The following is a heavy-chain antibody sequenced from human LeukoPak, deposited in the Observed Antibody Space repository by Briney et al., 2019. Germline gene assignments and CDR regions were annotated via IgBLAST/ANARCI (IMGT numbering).Heavy chain of an antibody. J-gene: IGHJ4*02. CDR3: ARAGALTVNALDY. Sequence: PSETLSLTCAVYGGSFSGYNWSWIRQPPGKGLEWIGEINHSGSTNYNPSLKSRVTISVDTSKNQFSLKLSSVTAADTAVYYCARAGALTVNALDYWGQGTLVTVSS. CDR1: GGSFSGYN. D-gene: IGHD2-8*01. CDR2: INHSGST. V-gene: IGHV4-34*01.